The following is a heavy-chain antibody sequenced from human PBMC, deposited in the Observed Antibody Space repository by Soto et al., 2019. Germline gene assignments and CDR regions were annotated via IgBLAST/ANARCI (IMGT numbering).Heavy chain of an antibody. V-gene: IGHV5-10-1*01. CDR1: GYSFTSYC. CDR3: ERTTLYGSASYMAGNYYYGMDV. CDR2: IDPSDSYT. J-gene: IGHJ6*02. D-gene: IGHD3-10*01. Sequence: PGEALNICWKCSGYSFTSYCISGGRQMPGKGLERMGRIDPSDSYTNYSPSFQGHVTISADKSISTAYLQWSRLNAADTVMYYWERTTLYGSASYMAGNYYYGMDVWGQGTTVTVSS.